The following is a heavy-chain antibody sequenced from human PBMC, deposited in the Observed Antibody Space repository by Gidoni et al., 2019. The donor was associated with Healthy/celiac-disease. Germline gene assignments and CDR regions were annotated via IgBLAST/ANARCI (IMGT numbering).Heavy chain of an antibody. CDR3: ARRVVGLYYFDY. V-gene: IGHV4-31*03. D-gene: IGHD3-22*01. CDR2: IYYSGST. J-gene: IGHJ4*02. CDR1: GGSLSSGGYY. Sequence: QVQLQESGPGLVKPSQTLSLTCTFSGGSLSSGGYYWSWIRQHPGKGLEWIGYIYYSGSTYYNPSLKSRVTISVETSKNQFSLKLSSVTAADTAVYYCARRVVGLYYFDYWGQGTLVTVSS.